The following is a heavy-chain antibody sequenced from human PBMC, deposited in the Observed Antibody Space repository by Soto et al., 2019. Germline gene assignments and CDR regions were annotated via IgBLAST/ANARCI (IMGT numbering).Heavy chain of an antibody. CDR3: ARPLVPAASCFSHDY. Sequence: QVQLVQSGAEVKKPGSSVKVSCKASGGTFSSYAISWVRQAPGQGLEWMGGISPIFGTANYAQKFQGRVTITAAESPSTAYMELSSLRYEDTAVYYCARPLVPAASCFSHDYWGQGTLVTVSS. CDR1: GGTFSSYA. D-gene: IGHD2-2*01. CDR2: ISPIFGTA. J-gene: IGHJ4*02. V-gene: IGHV1-69*12.